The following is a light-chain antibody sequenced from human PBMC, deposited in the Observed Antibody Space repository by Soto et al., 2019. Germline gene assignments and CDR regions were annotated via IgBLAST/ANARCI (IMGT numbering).Light chain of an antibody. J-gene: IGKJ4*01. CDR2: AAS. V-gene: IGKV1-39*01. CDR1: QSISSH. Sequence: QMTQSPSSLFASVGDRVTITCRPSQSISSHLNWYQQKVGQTPRLLIYAASTLQSEVPPRFSGSGSVTEFTLTISGLQREDFATYYRQQSHSAPLTFGGGTKIQI. CDR3: QQSHSAPLT.